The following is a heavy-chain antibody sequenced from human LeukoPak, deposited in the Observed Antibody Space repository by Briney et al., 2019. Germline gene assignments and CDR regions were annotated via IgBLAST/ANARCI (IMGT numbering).Heavy chain of an antibody. CDR2: IYYSGST. Sequence: SQTLSLTCTVSGGSISSGGYYWSWIRQHPGKGLEWIGYIYYSGSTYYNPSLKSRVTISVDTSKNQFSLKLSSVTAADTAVYYCARDEDAQDAFDIWGQGTMVTVSS. CDR1: GGSISSGGYY. V-gene: IGHV4-31*03. D-gene: IGHD2-15*01. J-gene: IGHJ3*02. CDR3: ARDEDAQDAFDI.